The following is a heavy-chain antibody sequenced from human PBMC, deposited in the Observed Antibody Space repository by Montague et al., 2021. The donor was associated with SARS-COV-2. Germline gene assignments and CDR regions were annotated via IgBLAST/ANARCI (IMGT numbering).Heavy chain of an antibody. CDR1: GASISSHY. Sequence: SETLSLTCSVSGASISSHYWSWIRQSPGKGLEWIGYIYYSGTTIYNPSLESRVTISVDTSNNVFSLKLRSVTAADTAIYYCARYEAVADAFDIWGQGTVVTVS. V-gene: IGHV4-59*11. J-gene: IGHJ3*02. CDR2: IYYSGTT. CDR3: ARYEAVADAFDI. D-gene: IGHD6-19*01.